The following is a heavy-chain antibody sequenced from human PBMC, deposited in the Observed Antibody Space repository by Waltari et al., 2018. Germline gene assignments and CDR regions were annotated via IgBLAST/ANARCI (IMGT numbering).Heavy chain of an antibody. V-gene: IGHV3-9*01. CDR3: AKDDYFDL. CDR2: ISWNSGSI. Sequence: EVQLVESGGGLVQPGRSLSLSCAASGFPFDDYAMHWVRQAPGKGLEWVSGISWNSGSIGYADSVKGRFTISRDNAKNSLYLQMNSLRAEDTALYYCAKDDYFDLWGRGTLVTVSS. J-gene: IGHJ2*01. CDR1: GFPFDDYA.